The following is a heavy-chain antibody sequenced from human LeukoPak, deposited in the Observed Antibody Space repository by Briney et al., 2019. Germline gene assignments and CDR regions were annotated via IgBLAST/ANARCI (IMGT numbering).Heavy chain of an antibody. CDR2: IIAYNGNT. D-gene: IGHD3-22*01. V-gene: IGHV1-18*01. CDR3: ARDYYDSSGSEFDY. CDR1: GYTFTSYG. Sequence: ASVKVSCKASGYTFTSYGISWVRQAPGQGLEWMGWIIAYNGNTNYAQKLQGRVTMTTDTSTSTAYMELRSLRSDDTAVYYCARDYYDSSGSEFDYWGQGTLVTVSS. J-gene: IGHJ4*02.